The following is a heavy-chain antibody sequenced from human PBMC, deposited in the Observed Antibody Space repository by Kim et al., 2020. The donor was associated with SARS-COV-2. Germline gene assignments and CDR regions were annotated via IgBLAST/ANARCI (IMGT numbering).Heavy chain of an antibody. CDR3: AKESLTISRDYFDY. V-gene: IGHV3-23*01. J-gene: IGHJ4*02. D-gene: IGHD3-9*01. Sequence: ADSGKGRFTISKDNSKNTLYLQMNSLRAEDTAVYYCAKESLTISRDYFDYWGQGTLVTVSS.